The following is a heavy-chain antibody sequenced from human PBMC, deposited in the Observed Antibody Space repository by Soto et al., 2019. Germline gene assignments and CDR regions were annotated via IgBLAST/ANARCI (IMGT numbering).Heavy chain of an antibody. CDR1: GGSISSSNW. CDR3: ARGFIADRKEQYYYYYYGMDV. CDR2: IYHSGST. V-gene: IGHV4-4*02. Sequence: PSETLSLTCAVSGGSISSSNWWSWVRQPPGKGLEWIGEIYHSGSTNYNPSLKSRVTISVDKSKNQFSLKLSSVTAADTAVYYCARGFIADRKEQYYYYYYGMDVWGQGTTVTVSS. D-gene: IGHD6-6*01. J-gene: IGHJ6*02.